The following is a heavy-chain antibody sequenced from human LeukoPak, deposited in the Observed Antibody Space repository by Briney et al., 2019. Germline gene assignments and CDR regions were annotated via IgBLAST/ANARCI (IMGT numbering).Heavy chain of an antibody. CDR1: GFTFSRYG. CDR2: IRSDETNT. CDR3: AKDFGPKWRLVNYFES. D-gene: IGHD3-10*01. J-gene: IGHJ4*02. V-gene: IGHV3-30*02. Sequence: GGSLRLSCAASGFTFSRYGMHWVRQAQGKGLEWVSFIRSDETNTFYTDSVKGRFNVSRDNSKNTVYLQMNSLRAEDTAVYCCAKDFGPKWRLVNYFESWGQGTLVTVSS.